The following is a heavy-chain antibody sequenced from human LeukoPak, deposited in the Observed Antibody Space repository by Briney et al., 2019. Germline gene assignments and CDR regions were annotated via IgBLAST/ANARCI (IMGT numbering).Heavy chain of an antibody. CDR3: ARDSRYDSSGYYSFYFDY. V-gene: IGHV3-11*04. J-gene: IGHJ4*02. Sequence: GGSLSPSCAASGFTFSDYYMSWIRQAPGKGLEWVSYISSSGSTIYYEDSVKGRFTISRVNSKNTLYLQMNSLRAEDTAVYYCARDSRYDSSGYYSFYFDYWGQGALVTVSS. CDR1: GFTFSDYY. CDR2: ISSSGSTI. D-gene: IGHD3-22*01.